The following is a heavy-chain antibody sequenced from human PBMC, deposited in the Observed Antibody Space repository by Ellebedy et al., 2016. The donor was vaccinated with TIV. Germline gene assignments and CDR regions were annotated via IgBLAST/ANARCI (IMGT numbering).Heavy chain of an antibody. CDR2: IYYTGSA. CDR3: ARVAITAAVGGGYFDL. Sequence: MPSETLSLTCSVSSGSLTNHFWSWIRQPPGKGLEWIASIYYTGSANYNPSLKSRVTTSVDTSKNQISLTLMTSVSAAGTAVYYCARVAITAAVGGGYFDLWGRGTLVTVSS. J-gene: IGHJ2*01. V-gene: IGHV4-59*11. CDR1: SGSLTNHF. D-gene: IGHD6-13*01.